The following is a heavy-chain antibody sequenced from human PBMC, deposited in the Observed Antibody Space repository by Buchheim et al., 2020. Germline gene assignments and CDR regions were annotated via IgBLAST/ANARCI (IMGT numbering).Heavy chain of an antibody. CDR3: ARIQDYYYGMDV. Sequence: EVQLVESGGGLVQPGGSLRLSCAASGFTFSTYNMNWVRQAPGKGLEWVSYITTSSSTIYYADSVKGRFTISRNNAKNSLYLQMNSLRAEDTAVYYCARIQDYYYGMDVWGQGTT. J-gene: IGHJ6*02. CDR2: ITTSSSTI. CDR1: GFTFSTYN. V-gene: IGHV3-48*01.